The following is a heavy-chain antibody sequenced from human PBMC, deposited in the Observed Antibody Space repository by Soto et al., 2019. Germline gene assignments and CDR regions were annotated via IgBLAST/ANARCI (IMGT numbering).Heavy chain of an antibody. D-gene: IGHD6-19*01. Sequence: ASVKVSCKASGYTFTGYAMHWVRQAPGQRLEWMGWINAGNGNTKYSQKFQGRVTITRDTSASTAYMELSSLRSEDTAVYYCARAVAVPADFDYWGQGTLVTVAS. V-gene: IGHV1-3*01. CDR3: ARAVAVPADFDY. CDR2: INAGNGNT. J-gene: IGHJ4*02. CDR1: GYTFTGYA.